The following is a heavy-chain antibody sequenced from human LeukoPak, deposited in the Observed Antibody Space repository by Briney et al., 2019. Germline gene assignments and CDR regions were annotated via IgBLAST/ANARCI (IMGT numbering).Heavy chain of an antibody. J-gene: IGHJ4*02. CDR2: ISSNGGST. V-gene: IGHV3-64*01. CDR3: ARVSGYDYRYFDY. CDR1: GFTFSSYA. D-gene: IGHD5-12*01. Sequence: GGSLRLSCAACGFTFSSYAMHWVRQAPGKGLEYVSAISSNGGSTYYANSVKGRFTISRDNSKNTLYLQMGSLRAEDMAVYYCARVSGYDYRYFDYWGQGTLVTVSS.